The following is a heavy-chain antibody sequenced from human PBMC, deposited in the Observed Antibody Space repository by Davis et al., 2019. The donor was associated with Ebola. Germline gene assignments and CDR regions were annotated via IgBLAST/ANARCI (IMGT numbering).Heavy chain of an antibody. J-gene: IGHJ4*02. Sequence: ASVKVSCKASGYTFTSYGISWVRQAPGQGLEWMGWISAYNGNTNYAQKFQGRVTMTRDTSISTAYMELSRLRSDDTAVYYCARVYYDSSGYRYWGQGTLVTVSS. CDR1: GYTFTSYG. CDR3: ARVYYDSSGYRY. V-gene: IGHV1-18*04. D-gene: IGHD3-22*01. CDR2: ISAYNGNT.